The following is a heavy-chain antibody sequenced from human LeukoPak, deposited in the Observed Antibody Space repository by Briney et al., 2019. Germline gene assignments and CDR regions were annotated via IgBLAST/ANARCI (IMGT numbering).Heavy chain of an antibody. D-gene: IGHD2/OR15-2a*01. CDR3: AREGPLLCLED. Sequence: GGSLRLSCAASGFTFTSYWMTWVRQAPGKGLVWVSRINSDGSSTSYADSVKGRFTISRDNAKNTLYLQMNSLRAEDTAVYYCAREGPLLCLEDWGQGTLVTVSS. J-gene: IGHJ4*02. CDR2: INSDGSST. CDR1: GFTFTSYW. V-gene: IGHV3-74*01.